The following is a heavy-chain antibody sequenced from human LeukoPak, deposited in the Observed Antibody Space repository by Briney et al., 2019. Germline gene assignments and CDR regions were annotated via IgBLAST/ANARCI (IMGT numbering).Heavy chain of an antibody. CDR3: ARGANWGRRALDY. V-gene: IGHV4-34*01. D-gene: IGHD7-27*01. J-gene: IGHJ4*02. CDR2: INHSGST. CDR1: GGSFSGYY. Sequence: SETLSLTCAVYGGSFSGYYWSWIRQPPGKGLEWIGEINHSGSTNYNPSLKSRVTISVDTSKNQFSLKLSSVTAADTAVYYCARGANWGRRALDYWGQGTLVTVSS.